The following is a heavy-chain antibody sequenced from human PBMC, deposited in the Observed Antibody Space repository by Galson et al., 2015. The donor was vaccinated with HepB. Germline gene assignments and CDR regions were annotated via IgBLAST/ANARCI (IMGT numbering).Heavy chain of an antibody. J-gene: IGHJ4*02. Sequence: CAISGDSVSSNSAAWNWIRQSPSRGLEWLGRIYYRSKWYNDYAVSVKSRITINPDTSKNQFSLQLNSVTPEDTAVYYCARHTLTVAGTYRHFDYWGQGTLVTVSS. CDR1: GDSVSSNSAA. CDR3: ARHTLTVAGTYRHFDY. D-gene: IGHD6-19*01. V-gene: IGHV6-1*01. CDR2: IYYRSKWYN.